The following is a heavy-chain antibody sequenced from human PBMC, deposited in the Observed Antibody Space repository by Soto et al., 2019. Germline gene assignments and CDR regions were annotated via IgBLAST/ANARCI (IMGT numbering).Heavy chain of an antibody. Sequence: SETLSLTCTVSGDTISSGGYSWIWIRQPPQKGLEWIGYIYHTGSTSYSPSLKRRVTISVDKSKNQFSLILNSVTAADTAIYYCARAHYGPSGYYFDSWGQGTLVTVSS. V-gene: IGHV4-30-2*01. CDR3: ARAHYGPSGYYFDS. CDR2: IYHTGST. CDR1: GDTISSGGYS. D-gene: IGHD3-22*01. J-gene: IGHJ4*02.